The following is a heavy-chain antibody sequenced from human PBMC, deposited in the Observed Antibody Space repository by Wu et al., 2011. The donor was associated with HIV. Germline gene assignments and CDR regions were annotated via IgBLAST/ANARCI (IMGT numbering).Heavy chain of an antibody. J-gene: IGHJ4*02. CDR1: GYTFTGYY. Sequence: QVQLVQSGAEVKKPGASVKVSCKASGYTFTGYYMHWVRQAPGQGLEWMGWINPNSGGTNYAQKFQGRVTMTRDTSISTAYMELSRLTSDDTAVYFCARTAAATGQGFDYWGQGTLVTVSS. V-gene: IGHV1-2*02. CDR3: ARTAAATGQGFDY. D-gene: IGHD6-13*01. CDR2: INPNSGGT.